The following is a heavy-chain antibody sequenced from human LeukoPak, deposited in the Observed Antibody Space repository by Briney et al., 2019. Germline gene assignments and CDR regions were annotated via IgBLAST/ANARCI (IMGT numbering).Heavy chain of an antibody. J-gene: IGHJ4*02. Sequence: GGSLRLSCAASGFTFSSYWMSWVRQAPGKGLKWVATIKNDGSEKNYVDSVKGRFTISRDNAKNSLYLQMSGLRAEDTAVYFCATADWFSFDFWGQGTLVTVSS. CDR3: ATADWFSFDF. CDR1: GFTFSSYW. CDR2: IKNDGSEK. V-gene: IGHV3-7*04. D-gene: IGHD3-9*01.